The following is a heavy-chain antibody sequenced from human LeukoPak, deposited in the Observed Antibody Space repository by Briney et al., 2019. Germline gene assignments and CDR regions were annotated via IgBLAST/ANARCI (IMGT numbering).Heavy chain of an antibody. Sequence: ASVKVSCKASGGTFSSYAISWVRQAPGQGLEWMGRIIPILGIANYAQKFQGRVTITADKSTSTAYMELSSLRSEDTAVYYCARSGEYSRAAEYFQHWGQGTLVTVSS. V-gene: IGHV1-69*04. CDR3: ARSGEYSRAAEYFQH. D-gene: IGHD6-6*01. CDR2: IIPILGIA. CDR1: GGTFSSYA. J-gene: IGHJ1*01.